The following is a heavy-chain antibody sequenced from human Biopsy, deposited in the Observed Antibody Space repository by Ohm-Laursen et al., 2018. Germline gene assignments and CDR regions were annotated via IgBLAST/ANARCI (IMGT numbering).Heavy chain of an antibody. CDR2: FAPENGRI. J-gene: IGHJ4*02. V-gene: IGHV1-24*01. D-gene: IGHD1-1*01. Sequence: GATVKISCKVSGYSLTELSMHWARQAPGQGLEWMGGFAPENGRIVYSQKFQGRVTMTEDTSTSTAYMEVWRLRSDDTAVYYCAADINVWNVNYWGQGTQVTVSS. CDR1: GYSLTELS. CDR3: AADINVWNVNY.